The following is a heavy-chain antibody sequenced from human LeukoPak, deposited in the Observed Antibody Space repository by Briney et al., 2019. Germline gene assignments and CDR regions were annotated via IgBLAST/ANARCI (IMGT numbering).Heavy chain of an antibody. J-gene: IGHJ4*02. D-gene: IGHD6-13*01. CDR2: ISSSSSTI. CDR1: GFTFSSYS. CDR3: AKDGIAAAAKGHFDY. V-gene: IGHV3-48*04. Sequence: GGSLRLSCAASGFTFSSYSMDWVRQAPGKGLEWVSYISSSSSTIYYADSVKGRFTISRDNAKNSLYLQMNSLRAEDTAVYYCAKDGIAAAAKGHFDYWGQGTLVTVSS.